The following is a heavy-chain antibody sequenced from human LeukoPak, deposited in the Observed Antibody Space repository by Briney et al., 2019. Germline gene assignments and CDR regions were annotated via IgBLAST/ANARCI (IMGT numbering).Heavy chain of an antibody. V-gene: IGHV5-51*01. CDR2: IYPGDPDT. CDR1: GYSFTSYW. D-gene: IGHD6-25*01. J-gene: IGHJ3*02. Sequence: GEPLKISCKGSGYSFTSYWIGWVRQMPGKGLEWMGIIYPGDPDTRYSPSFQGQVTISADKSISTAYLQWSSLKASDTAMYYCARYFSYSSDDAFDIWGQGTMVTVSS. CDR3: ARYFSYSSDDAFDI.